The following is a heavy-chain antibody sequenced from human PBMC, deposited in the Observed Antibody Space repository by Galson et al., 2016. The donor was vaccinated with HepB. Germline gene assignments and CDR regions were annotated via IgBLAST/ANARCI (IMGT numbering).Heavy chain of an antibody. CDR1: GFTFSSYA. V-gene: IGHV3-30*04. J-gene: IGHJ4*02. Sequence: SLRLSCAASGFTFSSYAMHWVRQAPGKGLEWVAVISYDGSNKYYADSVKGRFTISRDNSKNTLYLQMNSLRAEDTAVYYCARDSSGWYGIFGYWGQGTLVTVSS. CDR2: ISYDGSNK. CDR3: ARDSSGWYGIFGY. D-gene: IGHD6-19*01.